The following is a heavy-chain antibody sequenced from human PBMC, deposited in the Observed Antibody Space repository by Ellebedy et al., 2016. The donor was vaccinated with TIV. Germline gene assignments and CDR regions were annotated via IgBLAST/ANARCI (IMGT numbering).Heavy chain of an antibody. J-gene: IGHJ4*02. V-gene: IGHV3-48*01. CDR2: ISSSGNTI. CDR3: ARLRGYSYGYGDY. Sequence: PGGSLRLSCAASGFTFSSYSMNRVRQAPGKGLEWVSYISSSGNTIDYADSVEGRFTISRDNAKNSLYLQMNSLRAEDTAVYYCARLRGYSYGYGDYWGQGTLVTVSS. D-gene: IGHD5-18*01. CDR1: GFTFSSYS.